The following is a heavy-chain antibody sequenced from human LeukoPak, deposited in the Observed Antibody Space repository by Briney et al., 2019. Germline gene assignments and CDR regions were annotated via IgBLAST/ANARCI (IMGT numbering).Heavy chain of an antibody. CDR1: GFTFSNYA. V-gene: IGHV3-23*01. CDR3: AKWGDYDVLTGYYDSDY. Sequence: GGSLRLSCAASGFTFSNYAMSWVRQAPGKGLEWVSAVSGRDTSTYYTDSVKGRFTISRDNSKNTLYLHMNSLSAEDTAIYYCAKWGDYDVLTGYYDSDYWGQGTLVTVSS. CDR2: VSGRDTST. J-gene: IGHJ4*02. D-gene: IGHD3-9*01.